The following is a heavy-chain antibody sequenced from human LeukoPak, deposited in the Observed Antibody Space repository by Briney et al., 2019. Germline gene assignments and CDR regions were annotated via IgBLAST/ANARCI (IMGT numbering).Heavy chain of an antibody. CDR3: AKSSYSSSWYKYYFDY. D-gene: IGHD6-13*01. J-gene: IGHJ4*02. CDR2: ISGSGGST. CDR1: GFTFSSYA. Sequence: GGSLRLSCAASGFTFSSYAMSWVRQAPGKGLEWVSAISGSGGSTYYADSVKGRFTISRDNSKNTLYLQMNSLRAEDTAVYYCAKSSYSSSWYKYYFDYWGQGTLVTVSS. V-gene: IGHV3-23*01.